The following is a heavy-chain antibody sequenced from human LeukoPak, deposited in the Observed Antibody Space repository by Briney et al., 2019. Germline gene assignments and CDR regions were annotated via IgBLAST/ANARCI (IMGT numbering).Heavy chain of an antibody. V-gene: IGHV1-46*01. Sequence: ASVKVSCKASGYTFTSYYMHWVRQAPGQGLEWMGIINPSGGSTSYAQKFQGRVTMTRDTSISTAYMELSRLRSDDTAVYYCAREGDIVLMVYANNWFDPWGQGTLVTVSS. CDR3: AREGDIVLMVYANNWFDP. CDR2: INPSGGST. J-gene: IGHJ5*02. D-gene: IGHD2-8*01. CDR1: GYTFTSYY.